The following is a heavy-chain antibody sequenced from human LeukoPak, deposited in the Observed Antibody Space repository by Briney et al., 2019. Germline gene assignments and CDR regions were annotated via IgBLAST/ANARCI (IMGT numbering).Heavy chain of an antibody. Sequence: SETLSLTCTVSGGSISSGGYYWSWIRQPPGKGLEWIGYISHSGSTYYNPSLKSRVTISVDRSKNQFSLKLSSVTAADTAVYYCATSIVGLTYDEHFQHWGQGTLVTVSS. CDR3: ATSIVGLTYDEHFQH. CDR2: ISHSGST. CDR1: GGSISSGGYY. D-gene: IGHD1-26*01. J-gene: IGHJ1*01. V-gene: IGHV4-30-2*01.